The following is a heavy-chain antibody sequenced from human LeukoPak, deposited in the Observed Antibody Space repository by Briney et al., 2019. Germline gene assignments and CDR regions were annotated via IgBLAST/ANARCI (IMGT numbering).Heavy chain of an antibody. CDR2: IRSKAYGGTT. J-gene: IGHJ4*02. CDR3: SRVGYYGSGSYLSSY. CDR1: GFTFGDYA. Sequence: GGSLRLSCTASGFTFGDYAMSWFRQAPGKGLEWVGFIRSKAYGGTTEYAASVKGRFTISRDDSKSIAYLQMNSLKTEDTAVYYCSRVGYYGSGSYLSSYWGQGTPVTVSS. D-gene: IGHD3-10*01. V-gene: IGHV3-49*03.